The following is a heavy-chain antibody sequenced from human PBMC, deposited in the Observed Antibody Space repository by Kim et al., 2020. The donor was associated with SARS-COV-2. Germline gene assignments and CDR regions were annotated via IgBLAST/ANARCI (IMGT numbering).Heavy chain of an antibody. J-gene: IGHJ4*02. CDR2: IYYSGST. Sequence: SETLSFTCTVSGGSISSSSYYWGWIRQPPGKGLEWIGSIYYSGSTYYNPSLKSRVTISVDTSKNQFSLKLSSVTAADTAVYYCAKGYSSSFFDYWGQGTLITVSS. D-gene: IGHD6-13*01. V-gene: IGHV4-39*01. CDR1: GGSISSSSYY. CDR3: AKGYSSSFFDY.